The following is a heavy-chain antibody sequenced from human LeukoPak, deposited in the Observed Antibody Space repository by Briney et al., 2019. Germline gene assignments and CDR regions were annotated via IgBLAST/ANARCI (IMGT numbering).Heavy chain of an antibody. CDR2: INPRSGGT. J-gene: IGHJ3*02. V-gene: IGHV1-2*02. D-gene: IGHD3-3*01. Sequence: ASVKVSCKASGYTFTGNYMHWVRQAPGQGLECMGWINPRSGGTNYAQKFQGRVTMTRDTSITTAYMELSRLRSDDTAVYYCVKMHYDFWSAFHIWGQGTMVTVSS. CDR3: VKMHYDFWSAFHI. CDR1: GYTFTGNY.